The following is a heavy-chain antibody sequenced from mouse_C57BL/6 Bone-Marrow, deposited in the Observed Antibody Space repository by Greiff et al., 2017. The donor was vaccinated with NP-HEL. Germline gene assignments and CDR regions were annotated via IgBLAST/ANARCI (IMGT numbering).Heavy chain of an antibody. CDR1: GYSITSDY. D-gene: IGHD2-5*01. V-gene: IGHV3-8*01. CDR2: ISYSGST. CDR3: ARSPYSNYYAMDY. Sequence: EVKLVESGPGLAKPSQTLSLTCSVTGYSITSDYWNWIRKFPGNKLEYMGYISYSGSTYYNPSLKSRISITRDTSKNQYYLQLNSVTTEDTATYYCARSPYSNYYAMDYWGQGTSVTVSS. J-gene: IGHJ4*01.